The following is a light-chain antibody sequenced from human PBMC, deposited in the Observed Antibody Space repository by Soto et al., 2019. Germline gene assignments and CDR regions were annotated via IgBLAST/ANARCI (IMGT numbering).Light chain of an antibody. CDR3: QQRYRWPPIT. V-gene: IGKV3-11*01. CDR2: DAS. J-gene: IGKJ5*01. CDR1: ESVFGY. Sequence: EVVLTQSPATLSLSPGERATLSCRASESVFGYLAWYQHKPGQAPRLLIYDASNRATGVPARFSGSGSGTDFTLHISSLEPEDFAVYYCQQRYRWPPITFGQGTRLDNK.